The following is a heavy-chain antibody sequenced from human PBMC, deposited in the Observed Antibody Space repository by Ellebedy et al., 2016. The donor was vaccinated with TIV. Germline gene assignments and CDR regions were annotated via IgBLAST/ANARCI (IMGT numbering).Heavy chain of an antibody. D-gene: IGHD2-8*01. CDR3: ARHTKGAMDV. CDR2: LYPEDSDI. V-gene: IGHV5-51*01. Sequence: GGSLRLSXKASGYKFTTYWIAWVRQMPGKGLEWMGVLYPEDSDIRYNQSFQGHVTISTNNSISVAYLQWNSLKASDTAMYYCARHTKGAMDVWGQGTTVTVSS. J-gene: IGHJ6*02. CDR1: GYKFTTYW.